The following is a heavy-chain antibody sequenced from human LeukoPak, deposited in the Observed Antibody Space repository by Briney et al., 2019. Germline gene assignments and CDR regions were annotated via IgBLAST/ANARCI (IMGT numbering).Heavy chain of an antibody. Sequence: KPSETLSLTCTASGGSISSYYWSWIRQPPGKGLEWIGYIYYSGSTNYNPSLKSRVTISVDTSKNQFSLKLSSVTAADTAVYYCARHAYGDSNFDYWGQGTLVTVSS. D-gene: IGHD4-17*01. CDR1: GGSISSYY. CDR2: IYYSGST. V-gene: IGHV4-59*08. J-gene: IGHJ4*02. CDR3: ARHAYGDSNFDY.